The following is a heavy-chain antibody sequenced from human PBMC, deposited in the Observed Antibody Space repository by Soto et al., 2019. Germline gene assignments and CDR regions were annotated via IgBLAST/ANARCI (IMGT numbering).Heavy chain of an antibody. D-gene: IGHD6-19*01. V-gene: IGHV4-59*01. CDR1: GGSISSYY. CDR2: IYYSGST. Sequence: SETLSLTCTVSGGSISSYYWSWIRQPPGKGLEWIGYIYYSGSTNYNPSLKSRVTISVDTSKTQFSLKLSSVTAADMAVYYCASSTSGLLAYWGQGTLVTVSS. CDR3: ASSTSGLLAY. J-gene: IGHJ4*02.